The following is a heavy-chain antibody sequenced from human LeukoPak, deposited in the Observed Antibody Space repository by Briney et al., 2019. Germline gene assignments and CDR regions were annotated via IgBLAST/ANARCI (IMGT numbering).Heavy chain of an antibody. CDR3: ANAMAVGTTPRLYSFDV. Sequence: PGRTLTLSCAVSGYTFNDYSMHWVRQVPGKGLEWVGGVNKNSDTIAYAESVNGRFAISRDKARNTLFLQMNSLRTEETALYYCANAMAVGTTPRLYSFDVWGQETMVTVS. CDR1: GYTFNDYS. V-gene: IGHV3-9*01. J-gene: IGHJ3*01. CDR2: VNKNSDTI. D-gene: IGHD1-26*01.